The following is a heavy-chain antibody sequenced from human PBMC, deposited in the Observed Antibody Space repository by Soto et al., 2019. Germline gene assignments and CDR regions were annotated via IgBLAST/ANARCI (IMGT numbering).Heavy chain of an antibody. CDR3: ARLGSSEQIAVAGIFWFDP. CDR1: GYSFTSYW. J-gene: IGHJ5*02. V-gene: IGHV5-51*01. Sequence: GESLKISCKGSGYSFTSYWIGWVRQMTGKGLEWMGIIYPGDSDTRYSPSFQGQVTISADKSISTAYLQWSSLKASETAMYYCARLGSSEQIAVAGIFWFDPWGQGTLVTVSS. D-gene: IGHD6-19*01. CDR2: IYPGDSDT.